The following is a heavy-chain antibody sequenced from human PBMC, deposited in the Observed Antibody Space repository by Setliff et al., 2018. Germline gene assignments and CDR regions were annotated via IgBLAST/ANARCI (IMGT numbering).Heavy chain of an antibody. Sequence: TLSLTCTVSGGSISNYYWSWTRRPAGKGLEWIGRIYTSGSTNYNPSLKSRVTMSVDTSKNQFSLKLSSVTAADTAVYYCASRPEDIVVVVAAPYFDLWGRGTLVTVSS. CDR3: ASRPEDIVVVVAAPYFDL. J-gene: IGHJ2*01. D-gene: IGHD2-15*01. V-gene: IGHV4-4*07. CDR1: GGSISNYY. CDR2: IYTSGST.